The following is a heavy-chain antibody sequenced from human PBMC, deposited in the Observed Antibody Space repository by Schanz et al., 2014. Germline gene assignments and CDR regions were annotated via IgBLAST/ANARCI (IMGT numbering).Heavy chain of an antibody. Sequence: EVQLLESGGGLVQPGGSLRLSCAASGFTFSSYAMSWVRQAPGKGLEWVSAISGSGGSTYYADSVKGRFTISRDNAKNSLCLHMNSLRAEDTAVYYCVRDILHRVYDSGSPWGQGTLVTVSS. J-gene: IGHJ5*02. CDR1: GFTFSSYA. CDR2: ISGSGGST. CDR3: VRDILHRVYDSGSP. V-gene: IGHV3-23*01. D-gene: IGHD3-10*01.